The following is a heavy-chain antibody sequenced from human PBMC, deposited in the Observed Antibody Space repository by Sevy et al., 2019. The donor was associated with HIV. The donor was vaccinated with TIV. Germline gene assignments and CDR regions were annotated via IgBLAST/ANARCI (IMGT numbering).Heavy chain of an antibody. J-gene: IGHJ4*02. CDR2: ISSSSSTI. V-gene: IGHV3-48*02. D-gene: IGHD4-17*01. CDR1: GFTFSSYS. CDR3: ARYQATVTTRGVLDY. Sequence: GSLRLSCAASGFTFSSYSMNWVRQAPGKGLEWVSYISSSSSTIYYADSVKGRFTISRDNAKNSLYLQMNSLRDEDTAVYYCARYQATVTTRGVLDYWGQGTLVTVSS.